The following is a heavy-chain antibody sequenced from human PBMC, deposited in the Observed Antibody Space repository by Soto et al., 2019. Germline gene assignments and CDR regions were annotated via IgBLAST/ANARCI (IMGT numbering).Heavy chain of an antibody. CDR2: IYYSGST. J-gene: IGHJ6*02. D-gene: IGHD3-3*01. CDR1: GGSISGYY. V-gene: IGHV4-59*01. Sequence: PSETLSLTCSVSGGSISGYYWSWIRQTPEKGLEWIGYIYYSGSTNHNPSLKSRVTILIDMSKNQFSLKLSSVTAADTAVYYCARDTPYYDFWRGYYQGPRYYYGMDVWGQGTKVTVS. CDR3: ARDTPYYDFWRGYYQGPRYYYGMDV.